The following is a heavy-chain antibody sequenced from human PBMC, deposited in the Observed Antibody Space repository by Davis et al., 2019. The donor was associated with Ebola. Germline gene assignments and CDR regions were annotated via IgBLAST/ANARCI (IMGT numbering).Heavy chain of an antibody. D-gene: IGHD3-3*01. V-gene: IGHV3-33*01. CDR2: IWYDGSNK. CDR1: GFTFSSYG. CDR3: ARDSNYDFWSGYSY. J-gene: IGHJ4*02. Sequence: PGGSLRLSCAASGFTFSSYGMHWVRQAPGKGLEWVAVIWYDGSNKYYADSVKGRFTISRDNSKNTLYLQMNSLRAEDTAVYYCARDSNYDFWSGYSYWGQGTLVTVSS.